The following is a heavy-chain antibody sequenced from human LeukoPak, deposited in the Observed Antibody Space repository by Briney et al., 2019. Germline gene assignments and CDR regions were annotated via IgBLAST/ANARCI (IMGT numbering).Heavy chain of an antibody. CDR1: GGSISSYY. J-gene: IGHJ3*02. CDR2: INHSGST. CDR3: ARLWVGYCSSTSCPGAFDI. V-gene: IGHV4-34*01. Sequence: PSETLSLTCTVSGGSISSYYWSWIRQPAGKGLEWIGEINHSGSTNYNPSLKSRVTISVDTSKNQFSLKLSSVTAADTAVYYCARLWVGYCSSTSCPGAFDIWGQGTMVTVSS. D-gene: IGHD2-2*01.